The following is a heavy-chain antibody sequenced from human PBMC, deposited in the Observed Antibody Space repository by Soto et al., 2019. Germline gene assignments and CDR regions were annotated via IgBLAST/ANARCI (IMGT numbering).Heavy chain of an antibody. CDR1: GFTVSSNY. CDR2: IYSGGST. Sequence: EVQLVESGGGLIQPGGSLRLSCAASGFTVSSNYMSWVRQAPGKGLEWVSVIYSGGSTYYADSVKGRFTISRDNSKNTVDLQMNSLRAEETAVYYCARDRVESGYPEYFQHWGQGTLVTVSS. D-gene: IGHD3-22*01. CDR3: ARDRVESGYPEYFQH. V-gene: IGHV3-53*01. J-gene: IGHJ1*01.